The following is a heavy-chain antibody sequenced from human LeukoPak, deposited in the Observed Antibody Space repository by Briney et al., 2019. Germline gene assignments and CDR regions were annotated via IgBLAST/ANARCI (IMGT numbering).Heavy chain of an antibody. V-gene: IGHV4-39*01. CDR3: AGQLRAQLVRVGSWFDP. J-gene: IGHJ5*02. Sequence: PSETLSLTCSVSGGSTSSNVYYWGWIRQPPGKDLEWIGSIYYSGTTYYNPSLKSRVTISIDTSENQFSLKLSSVTAADTAVYYCAGQLRAQLVRVGSWFDPWGQGTLVTVSS. D-gene: IGHD6-13*01. CDR1: GGSTSSNVYY. CDR2: IYYSGTT.